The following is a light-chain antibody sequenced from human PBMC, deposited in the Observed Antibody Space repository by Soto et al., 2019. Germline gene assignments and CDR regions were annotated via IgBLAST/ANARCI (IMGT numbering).Light chain of an antibody. V-gene: IGKV3D-20*01. CDR2: DAS. CDR3: QQYGSPPVT. Sequence: EIVLTQSPATLSLSPGERATLSCGASQSVSSSYLAWYQQKPRLAPRLLIYDASSRATGIPDRFSGSGSGTDFTLTISRLEPEDFAVYYCQQYGSPPVTFGQGTKLEIK. CDR1: QSVSSSY. J-gene: IGKJ2*01.